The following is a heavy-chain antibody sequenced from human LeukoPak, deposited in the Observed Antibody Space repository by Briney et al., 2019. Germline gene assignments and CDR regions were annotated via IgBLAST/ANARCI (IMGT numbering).Heavy chain of an antibody. CDR2: IYYSGST. Sequence: SETLSLTCTVSGSSISSSSYYWGWIRQPPGKGLEWIGSIYYSGSTYYNPSLKSRVTISVDTSKNQFSLKLSSVTAADTAVYYCARPDYGDYVSGWFDPWGQGTLVTVSS. V-gene: IGHV4-39*01. CDR1: GSSISSSSYY. D-gene: IGHD4-17*01. J-gene: IGHJ5*02. CDR3: ARPDYGDYVSGWFDP.